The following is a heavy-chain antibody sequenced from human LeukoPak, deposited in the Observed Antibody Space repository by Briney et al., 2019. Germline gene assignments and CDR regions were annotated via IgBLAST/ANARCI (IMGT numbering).Heavy chain of an antibody. CDR1: GFTFSSYA. V-gene: IGHV3-23*01. D-gene: IGHD1-26*01. Sequence: GGSLRLSCAASGFTFSSYAMSWVRQAPGKGLEWVSAISGSGGSTYYADSVKGRFTISRDNSKNMLYLQMTSLRVEDTATYYCVKNSGIWSFWGRGTLAAVSS. CDR3: VKNSGIWSF. CDR2: ISGSGGST. J-gene: IGHJ4*02.